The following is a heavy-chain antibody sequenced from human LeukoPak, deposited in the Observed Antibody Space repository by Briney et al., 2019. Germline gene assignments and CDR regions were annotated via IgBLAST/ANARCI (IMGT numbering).Heavy chain of an antibody. Sequence: PSETLSLTCTVSGGSISTYYWSWIRQPPGKGLEWIGYIYYSGSTNYNPSLKSRVTISVDTSKEQFSLKLSSVTAADTAVYYCARGSGFTVDSILDYWGQGTWSPSPQ. D-gene: IGHD4-23*01. V-gene: IGHV4-59*01. CDR3: ARGSGFTVDSILDY. J-gene: IGHJ4*02. CDR2: IYYSGST. CDR1: GGSISTYY.